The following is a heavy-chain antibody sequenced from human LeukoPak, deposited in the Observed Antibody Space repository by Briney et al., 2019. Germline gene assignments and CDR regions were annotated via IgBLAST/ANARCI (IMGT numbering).Heavy chain of an antibody. J-gene: IGHJ4*02. D-gene: IGHD1-26*01. CDR3: ARDKSVGATPFDY. CDR1: EFIFSNYW. CDR2: IKQDGSEK. Sequence: GGSLRLSCTASEFIFSNYWMGWVRQAPGKGLERVANIKQDGSEKYYVDSVKGRFTISRDNAKKSLYLQMNSLRAEDTAVYYCARDKSVGATPFDYWGQGTLVTVSS. V-gene: IGHV3-7*05.